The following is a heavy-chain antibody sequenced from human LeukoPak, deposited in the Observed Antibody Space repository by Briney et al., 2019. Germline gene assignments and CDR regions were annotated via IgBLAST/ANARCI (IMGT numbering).Heavy chain of an antibody. CDR2: SNSDGSRT. V-gene: IGHV3-74*01. Sequence: QAGGSLRLSCAASGFTFSNYWMHWVRQAPGKGLVWVSRSNSDGSRTTYADSVKGRFTISRDNAKNTLYLQMNSLRAEDTAVYYCAREYGFGSGSYYPWGQGTLVIVSS. CDR1: GFTFSNYW. J-gene: IGHJ5*02. D-gene: IGHD3-10*01. CDR3: AREYGFGSGSYYP.